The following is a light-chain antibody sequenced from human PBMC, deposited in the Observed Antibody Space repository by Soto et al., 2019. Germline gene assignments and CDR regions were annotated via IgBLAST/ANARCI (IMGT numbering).Light chain of an antibody. CDR2: DVS. J-gene: IGLJ3*02. CDR3: CSYAGRYTWV. CDR1: SRDVGGYNY. Sequence: QSALTQHRSVSGSPGQSGTIACTGTSRDVGGYNYVSWYQQHPGKAPTLMIYDVSKRPSGVPDRFSGSKSGNTASLTISGLQYEDEADYYCCSYAGRYTWVFVGGTKLTVL. V-gene: IGLV2-11*01.